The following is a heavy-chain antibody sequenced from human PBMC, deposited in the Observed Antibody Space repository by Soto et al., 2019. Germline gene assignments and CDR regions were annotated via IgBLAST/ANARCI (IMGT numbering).Heavy chain of an antibody. CDR2: ISGSGGST. V-gene: IGHV3-23*01. J-gene: IGHJ6*02. D-gene: IGHD3-3*01. Sequence: PGGSLRLSCAASGFTFSSYAMSWVRQAPGKGLEWVSAISGSGGSTYYADSVKGRFTISRDNSKNTLYLQMNSLRAEDTAVYYCAMGRGDYYDFWSGYYSYYGMDVWGQGTTVTVSS. CDR3: AMGRGDYYDFWSGYYSYYGMDV. CDR1: GFTFSSYA.